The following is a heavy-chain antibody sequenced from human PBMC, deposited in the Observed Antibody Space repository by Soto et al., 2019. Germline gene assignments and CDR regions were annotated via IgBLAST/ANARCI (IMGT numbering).Heavy chain of an antibody. CDR1: GYTFTSYA. CDR2: INAGNGNT. Sequence: ASVKVSCKASGYTFTSYAMHWVRQAPGQRLEWMGWINAGNGNTKYSQKFQGRVTITRDTSASTAYMELSSLRSEDTAVYYCARDGKVVVVPAAKGRNWFDPWGQGTLVTVSS. D-gene: IGHD2-2*01. V-gene: IGHV1-3*01. CDR3: ARDGKVVVVPAAKGRNWFDP. J-gene: IGHJ5*02.